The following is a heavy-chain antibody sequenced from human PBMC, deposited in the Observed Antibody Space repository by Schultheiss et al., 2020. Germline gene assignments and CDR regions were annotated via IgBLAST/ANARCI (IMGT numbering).Heavy chain of an antibody. V-gene: IGHV1-3*01. CDR3: AGSYSSSGYGMDV. J-gene: IGHJ6*02. D-gene: IGHD6-13*01. CDR2: INAGNGNT. CDR1: GYTFTSYA. Sequence: SVKVSCKASGYTFTSYAMHWVRQAPGQRLEWMGWINAGNGNTKYSQKFQGRVTITRDTSASTAYMEVSSLTSEDTAVYYCAGSYSSSGYGMDVWGQGTTVTVS.